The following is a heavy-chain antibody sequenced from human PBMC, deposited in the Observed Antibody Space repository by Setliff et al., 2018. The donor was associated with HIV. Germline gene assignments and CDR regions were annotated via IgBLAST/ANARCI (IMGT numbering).Heavy chain of an antibody. CDR2: IDTNTGNP. CDR1: GYTFTNYA. Sequence: ASVRVSCKASGYTFTNYAMNWLRQAPGQGLEWTGWIDTNTGNPTYAQGFTGRFVFSLDTSVSTAFLQISTLKAEDTAVYYCARLSPYGDYLLFQCWGQGTQVTVS. V-gene: IGHV7-4-1*02. CDR3: ARLSPYGDYLLFQC. J-gene: IGHJ4*02. D-gene: IGHD4-17*01.